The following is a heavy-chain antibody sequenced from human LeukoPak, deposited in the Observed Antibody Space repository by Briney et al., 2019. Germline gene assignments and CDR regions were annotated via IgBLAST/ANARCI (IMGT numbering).Heavy chain of an antibody. CDR3: AKDRAYGSGSYIDY. D-gene: IGHD3-10*01. CDR1: GFTFSSYA. Sequence: GRSLRLSCAASGFTFSSYAMHWVRQAPGKGLEWVAVISYDGSNKYYADSVKGRFTISRDNSKNTLYLQMNSLRAEDTAVYYCAKDRAYGSGSYIDYWGQGTLVTVSS. J-gene: IGHJ4*02. V-gene: IGHV3-30*04. CDR2: ISYDGSNK.